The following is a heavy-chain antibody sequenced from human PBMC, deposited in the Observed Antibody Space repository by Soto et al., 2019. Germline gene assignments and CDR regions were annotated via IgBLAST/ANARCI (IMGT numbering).Heavy chain of an antibody. J-gene: IGHJ3*02. CDR1: GFTFDDYA. CDR3: ANSRNGDRHLDAFDI. Sequence: GGSLRLSCAASGFTFDDYAMHWVRQAPGKGLEWVSGISWNSGSIGYADSVKGRFTISRDNAKNSLYLQMNSLRAEDTALYYCANSRNGDRHLDAFDIWGQGTMVTVSS. D-gene: IGHD4-17*01. CDR2: ISWNSGSI. V-gene: IGHV3-9*01.